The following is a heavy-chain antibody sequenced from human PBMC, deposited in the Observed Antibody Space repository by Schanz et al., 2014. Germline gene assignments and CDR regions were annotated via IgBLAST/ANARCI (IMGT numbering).Heavy chain of an antibody. CDR1: GGTFSSFA. CDR2: IIPILDIT. D-gene: IGHD3-22*01. Sequence: QVQLVQSGAEVKKPGSSVKVSCKASGGTFSSFAIFWVRQAPGQGLEWMGTIIPILDITNYAQKFQGRVTITADKSTSTAYMELSNLRSDDTAVYYCARDIQYHYDTSGPVGAFDIWGQGTVVTVSS. V-gene: IGHV1-69*04. J-gene: IGHJ3*02. CDR3: ARDIQYHYDTSGPVGAFDI.